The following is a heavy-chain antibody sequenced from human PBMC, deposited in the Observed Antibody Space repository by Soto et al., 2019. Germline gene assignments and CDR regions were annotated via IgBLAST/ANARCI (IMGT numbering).Heavy chain of an antibody. D-gene: IGHD2-21*01. J-gene: IGHJ6*03. CDR2: IYYSGST. V-gene: IGHV4-31*03. CDR3: ARVVRYGLPRYYYYMDV. CDR1: GGSISSGGYY. Sequence: SETLSLTCTVSGGSISSGGYYWSWIRQHPGKGLEWIGYIYYSGSTYYNPSLKSRVTISVDTSKNQFSLKLSSVTAADTAVYYCARVVRYGLPRYYYYMDVWGKGTTVTVSS.